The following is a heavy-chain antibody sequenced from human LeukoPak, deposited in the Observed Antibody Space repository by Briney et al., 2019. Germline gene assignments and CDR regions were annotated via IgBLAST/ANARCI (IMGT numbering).Heavy chain of an antibody. CDR1: VYTFTSYG. CDR2: INPNSGGT. CDR3: ARKGRIYGDYDY. D-gene: IGHD4-17*01. V-gene: IGHV1-2*02. Sequence: ASVNVSCKASVYTFTSYGITWVRQAPGQGLEWIGFINPNSGGTHYAQNFQGRVTVNMDTSISTVYLEMITLRSDDTAVYYCARKGRIYGDYDYWGRGTLVTVSS. J-gene: IGHJ4*02.